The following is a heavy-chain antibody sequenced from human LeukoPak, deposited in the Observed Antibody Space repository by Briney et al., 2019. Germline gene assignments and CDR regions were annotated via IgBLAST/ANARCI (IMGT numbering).Heavy chain of an antibody. Sequence: ASVKVSCKASGYTFTGYYMHWVRQAPGQGLEWMGWINPNSGGTNYAQKFQGRVTMTRYTSISTAYMELSRLRSDDTAVYYCARGGAAAGTAPGYYYGMDVWGQGTTVTVSS. V-gene: IGHV1-2*02. CDR3: ARGGAAAGTAPGYYYGMDV. CDR1: GYTFTGYY. CDR2: INPNSGGT. D-gene: IGHD6-13*01. J-gene: IGHJ6*02.